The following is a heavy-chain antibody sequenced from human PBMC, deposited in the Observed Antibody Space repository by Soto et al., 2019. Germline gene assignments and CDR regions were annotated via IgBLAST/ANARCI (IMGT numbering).Heavy chain of an antibody. CDR1: RNSVSSVSAA. CDR2: TYYRSKWYN. Sequence: PSQTISLTYAISRNSVSSVSAAWNWIRQSPSRGLEWLGRTYYRSKWYNDYAVSVKSRITINPDTSKNQFSLQLNSVTPEDTAVYYCARVGLISSAGTYCDVLYGCGQGTTVTGS. J-gene: IGHJ6*02. V-gene: IGHV6-1*01. CDR3: ARVGLISSAGTYCDVLYG. D-gene: IGHD6-13*01.